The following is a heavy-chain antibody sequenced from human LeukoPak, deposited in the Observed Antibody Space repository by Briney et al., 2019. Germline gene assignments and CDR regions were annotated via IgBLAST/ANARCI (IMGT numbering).Heavy chain of an antibody. Sequence: GGSLRLSCAASRFTFSSYSMNWVRQAPGKGLEWVSSISSSSSYIYYADSVKGRFTISRDNAKNSLYLQMNSLRAEDTAVYYCARDRWATIFGVGHWGQGTLVTVSS. CDR2: ISSSSSYI. CDR3: ARDRWATIFGVGH. J-gene: IGHJ4*02. D-gene: IGHD3-3*01. V-gene: IGHV3-21*01. CDR1: RFTFSSYS.